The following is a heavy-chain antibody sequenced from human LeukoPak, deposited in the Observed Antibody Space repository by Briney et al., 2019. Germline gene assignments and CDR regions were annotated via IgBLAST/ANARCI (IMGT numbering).Heavy chain of an antibody. CDR3: ARALKRGPDY. V-gene: IGHV3-21*01. CDR2: ISSSSSYI. D-gene: IGHD3-10*01. J-gene: IGHJ4*02. Sequence: PGGSLRLSCAASGFTFSSYSMNWVRQAPGKGRGWVSSISSSSSYIYYADSVKGRFTISRDNAKNSLYLQMNSLRAEDTAVYYCARALKRGPDYWGQGTLVTVSS. CDR1: GFTFSSYS.